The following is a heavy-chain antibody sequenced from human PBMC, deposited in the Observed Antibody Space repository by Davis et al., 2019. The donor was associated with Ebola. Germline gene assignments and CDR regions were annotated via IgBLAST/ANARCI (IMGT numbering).Heavy chain of an antibody. Sequence: GESLKISCSASGFTFSSYAMHWVRQAPGKGLEYVSAISSNGGSTYYADSVKGRFTISRDNSKNTLYLQMSSLRSEDTAVYYCARDVYSSSWSRYYGMDVWGQGTTVTVSS. D-gene: IGHD6-13*01. J-gene: IGHJ6*02. V-gene: IGHV3-64D*08. CDR2: ISSNGGST. CDR3: ARDVYSSSWSRYYGMDV. CDR1: GFTFSSYA.